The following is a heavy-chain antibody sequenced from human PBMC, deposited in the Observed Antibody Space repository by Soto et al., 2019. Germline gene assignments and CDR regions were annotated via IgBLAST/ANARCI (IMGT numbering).Heavy chain of an antibody. D-gene: IGHD3-10*01. J-gene: IGHJ6*02. CDR1: GFTFTNSA. Sequence: SVKVSCKASGFTFTNSAVQWVRQARGQRLEWIGWIVVGSGNTNYAQKFQERVTFTRDMSTSTAYMELSSLRSEDTAVYYCAAPPYYSGSGHYFYYGMDVWGQGTRSPSP. CDR3: AAPPYYSGSGHYFYYGMDV. V-gene: IGHV1-58*01. CDR2: IVVGSGNT.